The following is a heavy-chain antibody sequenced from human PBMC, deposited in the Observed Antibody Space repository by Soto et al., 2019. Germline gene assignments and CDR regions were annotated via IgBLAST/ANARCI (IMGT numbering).Heavy chain of an antibody. CDR1: GGTFSSYA. CDR2: IIPIFGTA. CDR3: ARGRGYSYGTISYYYGMDV. J-gene: IGHJ6*02. V-gene: IGHV1-69*13. Sequence: ASVKVSCKASGGTFSSYAISWVRQAPGQGLEWMGGIIPIFGTANYAQKFQGRVTITADESTSTAYMELSSLRSEDTAVYYCARGRGYSYGTISYYYGMDVWGQGTTVTVSS. D-gene: IGHD5-18*01.